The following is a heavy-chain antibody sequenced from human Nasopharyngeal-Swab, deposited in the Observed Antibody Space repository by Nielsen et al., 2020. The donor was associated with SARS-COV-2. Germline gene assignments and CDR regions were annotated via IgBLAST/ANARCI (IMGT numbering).Heavy chain of an antibody. D-gene: IGHD6-19*01. V-gene: IGHV3-30*03. J-gene: IGHJ6*02. Sequence: GGSLRLSCAASGFTFSSYGMHWVRQAPGKGLEWVAVISYDGSNKYYADSVKGRFTISRDNSKNTLYLQMNSLRAEDTAVYYCARDRNARSGWRQLTYYYYGMDVWGQGTTVTVSS. CDR2: ISYDGSNK. CDR1: GFTFSSYG. CDR3: ARDRNARSGWRQLTYYYYGMDV.